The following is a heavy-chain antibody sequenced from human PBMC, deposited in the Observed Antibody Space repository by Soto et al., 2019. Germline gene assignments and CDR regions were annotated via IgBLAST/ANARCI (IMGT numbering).Heavy chain of an antibody. CDR1: GYTFTGYY. CDR2: INPNSGGT. CDR3: ARHGSGSHYYYYYGMDV. D-gene: IGHD3-10*01. J-gene: IGHJ6*02. V-gene: IGHV1-2*04. Sequence: ASVKVSCKASGYTFTGYYMHCVRQAPGQGLEWMGWINPNSGGTNYAQKFQGWVTMTRDTSISTAYMELSRLRSDDTAVYYCARHGSGSHYYYYYGMDVWGQGTTVTVSS.